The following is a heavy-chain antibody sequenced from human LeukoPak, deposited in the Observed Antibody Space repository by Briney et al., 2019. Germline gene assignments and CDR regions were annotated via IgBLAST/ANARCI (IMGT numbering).Heavy chain of an antibody. CDR1: GFTFSSYG. CDR3: ARDYRYGSGPFDY. CDR2: ISYDGSNK. D-gene: IGHD3-10*01. V-gene: IGHV3-30*19. J-gene: IGHJ4*02. Sequence: GRSLRLSCAASGFTFSSYGMHWVRQAPGKGLEWVAVISYDGSNKYYADSVKGRFTISRDNSKNTLYLQMNSLRAEDTAVYYCARDYRYGSGPFDYWGQGTLVTVSS.